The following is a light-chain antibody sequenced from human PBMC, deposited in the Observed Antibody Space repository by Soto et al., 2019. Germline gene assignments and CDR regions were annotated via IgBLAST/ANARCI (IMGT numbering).Light chain of an antibody. V-gene: IGKV1-9*01. Sequence: DIQMTQSPSSLSAVVGDRVTITCRASQGISTYLAWYQQKPGKAPKLLIYAASTLQSGVPLSFSGSGSGTSFTLTISSLQPEDFATYYCQQLLSYPITFGQGTRLEIK. CDR2: AAS. CDR3: QQLLSYPIT. J-gene: IGKJ5*01. CDR1: QGISTY.